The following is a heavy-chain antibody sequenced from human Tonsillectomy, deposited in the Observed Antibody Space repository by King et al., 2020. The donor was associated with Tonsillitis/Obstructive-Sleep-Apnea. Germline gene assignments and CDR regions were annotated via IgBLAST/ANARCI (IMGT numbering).Heavy chain of an antibody. Sequence: LQLQESGPGLVKPSETLSLTCTVSGGSISSYYWSWIRQPPGKGLEWIGYIYYSGSTNYNPSLKSRVTISVDTSKNQFSLKLSSVTAADTAVYYCARGSRGYGGNCDYWGQGTLVTVSS. CDR3: ARGSRGYGGNCDY. CDR2: IYYSGST. J-gene: IGHJ4*02. CDR1: GGSISSYY. V-gene: IGHV4-59*01. D-gene: IGHD4-23*01.